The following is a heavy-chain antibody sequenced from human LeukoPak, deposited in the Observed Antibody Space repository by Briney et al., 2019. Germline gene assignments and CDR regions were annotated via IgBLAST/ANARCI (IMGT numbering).Heavy chain of an antibody. CDR2: IKQDGSEK. J-gene: IGHJ4*02. CDR3: ARDWRYCSSTSCYLPDY. V-gene: IGHV3-7*01. D-gene: IGHD2-2*01. Sequence: GGSLRLSCAASGFTFSSYWMSWVRQAPGKGLEWVANIKQDGSEKYYVDSVKGRFTISRDNAKNSLYLQMNSLRAEDTAVYYCARDWRYCSSTSCYLPDYWGQGTLVTVSS. CDR1: GFTFSSYW.